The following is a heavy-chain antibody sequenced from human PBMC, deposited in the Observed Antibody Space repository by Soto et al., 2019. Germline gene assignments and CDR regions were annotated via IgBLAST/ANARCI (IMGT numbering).Heavy chain of an antibody. V-gene: IGHV4-61*01. Sequence: PSETLSLTCTVSGGSVSSGSYYWSWIRQPPGKGPEWIGYIYYSGSTNYNPSLKSRVTISVDTSKNQFSLKLSSVTAADTAVYYCASSGSSLVAGDYYYYGMDVWGQGTTVTVSS. CDR1: GGSVSSGSYY. CDR2: IYYSGST. J-gene: IGHJ6*02. D-gene: IGHD3-10*01. CDR3: ASSGSSLVAGDYYYYGMDV.